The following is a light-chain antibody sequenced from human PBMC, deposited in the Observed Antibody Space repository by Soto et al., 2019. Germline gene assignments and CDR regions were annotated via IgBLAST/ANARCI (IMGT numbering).Light chain of an antibody. CDR2: AAS. CDR1: QGIINY. Sequence: DIQMTQSPSSLYASVGDRVTITCRASQGIINYLAWYQQKPGKAPKLLIYAASTLTSGVTSRFSGSGSGTDITLTISGLQPVDVATYYCQKYNSAPLSFGGGTQVEIK. J-gene: IGKJ4*01. V-gene: IGKV1-27*01. CDR3: QKYNSAPLS.